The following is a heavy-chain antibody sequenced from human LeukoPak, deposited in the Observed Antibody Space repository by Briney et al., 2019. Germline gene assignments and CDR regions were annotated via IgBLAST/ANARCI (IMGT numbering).Heavy chain of an antibody. D-gene: IGHD3-16*01. J-gene: IGHJ4*02. CDR2: INEDATTI. CDR3: VRDLVFVWTPGDDFDF. CDR1: GFAFSAYW. Sequence: GGSLRLSCAASGFAFSAYWMHWVRQAPGKGLEWVARINEDATTISYADSVKGRFIISRDNTKKSLYLQMNNLSAEDTAVYYCVRDLVFVWTPGDDFDFWGQGALVIVSS. V-gene: IGHV3-74*01.